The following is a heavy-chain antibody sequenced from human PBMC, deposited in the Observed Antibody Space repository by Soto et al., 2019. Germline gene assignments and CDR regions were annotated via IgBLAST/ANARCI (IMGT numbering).Heavy chain of an antibody. D-gene: IGHD3-10*01. CDR1: GGSISTYY. J-gene: IGHJ4*02. CDR3: ARATHGSGSYTFDY. V-gene: IGHV4-59*01. CDR2: IYYSGST. Sequence: PSETLSLTCTVSGGSISTYYWSWIRQPPGMGLEWIGYIYYSGSTNYNPSLKSRVTISIDTSKNQISLKLSSVTAADTAVYYCARATHGSGSYTFDYWSQGTLVTVSS.